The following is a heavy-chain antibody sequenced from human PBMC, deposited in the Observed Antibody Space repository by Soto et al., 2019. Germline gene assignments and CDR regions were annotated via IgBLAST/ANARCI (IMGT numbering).Heavy chain of an antibody. J-gene: IGHJ4*02. V-gene: IGHV1-69*01. CDR3: ARGAPDYACTLDS. CDR1: GGPFSTHA. D-gene: IGHD4-17*01. CDR2: IIPLFGRA. Sequence: QVQLVQSGAEVRKPGSSVKVSCKASGGPFSTHALSWVRQAPGQGLEWMGGIIPLFGRAHYAQKFQGRLTITADESTSPAHMDLTSLSSEDTAVYYCARGAPDYACTLDSWGQGTLVIVSS.